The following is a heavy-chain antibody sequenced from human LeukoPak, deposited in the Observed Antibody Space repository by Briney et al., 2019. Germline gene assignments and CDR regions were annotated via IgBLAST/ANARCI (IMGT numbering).Heavy chain of an antibody. D-gene: IGHD5-18*01. CDR2: IHPGDSDT. Sequence: GESLKISCKGSGYSFTSYWIGWVRQMPGKGLEWMGIIHPGDSDTRYSPSFQGQVTISADKSISTAYLQWSSLKASDTAMYYCARVDTAMVTTLGYFDYWGQGTLVTVSS. J-gene: IGHJ4*02. CDR1: GYSFTSYW. V-gene: IGHV5-51*01. CDR3: ARVDTAMVTTLGYFDY.